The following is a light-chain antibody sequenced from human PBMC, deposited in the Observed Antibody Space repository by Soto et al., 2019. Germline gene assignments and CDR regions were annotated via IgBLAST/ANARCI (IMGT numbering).Light chain of an antibody. J-gene: IGLJ3*02. CDR1: TGAVTTGNY. Sequence: QTVVTHEPSLTVSRGGTVTLTCASSTGAVTTGNYASWFQQKPGQAPRTLIYTTDNRHSWTPARFSGSLLGGKAALTLSSVQPEDEADYYCLLYFGGAQLVFGGGTKVTVL. CDR2: TTD. CDR3: LLYFGGAQLV. V-gene: IGLV7-43*01.